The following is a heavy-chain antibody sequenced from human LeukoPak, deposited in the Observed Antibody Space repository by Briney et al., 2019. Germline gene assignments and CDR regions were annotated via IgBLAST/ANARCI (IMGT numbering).Heavy chain of an antibody. Sequence: ASVKVSCKASGYTFTSYYMHWVRQAPGQGLEWMGIINPSGGSTSYAQKFQGRVTMTRDMSTSTVYMELSSLTSEDTAVYYCARQGVDVRPIYYYYYYYMDVWGQGTTVTVSS. V-gene: IGHV1-46*01. D-gene: IGHD3-16*02. J-gene: IGHJ6*03. CDR1: GYTFTSYY. CDR2: INPSGGST. CDR3: ARQGVDVRPIYYYYYYYMDV.